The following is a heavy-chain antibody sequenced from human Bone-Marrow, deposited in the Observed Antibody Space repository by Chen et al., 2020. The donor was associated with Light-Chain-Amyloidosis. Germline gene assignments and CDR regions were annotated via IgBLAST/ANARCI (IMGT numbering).Heavy chain of an antibody. CDR3: AKEPSRHMVRGEPELAY. CDR1: GFTFSSYG. J-gene: IGHJ4*02. Sequence: GGGVVQPGGSLRLSCAASGFTFSSYGMHWVRQAPGKGLEWVAFIRYDGSNKYYADSVKGRFTISRDNSKNTLYLQMNSLRAEDTAVYYCAKEPSRHMVRGEPELAYWGQGTLVTVSS. CDR2: IRYDGSNK. D-gene: IGHD3-10*01. V-gene: IGHV3-30*02.